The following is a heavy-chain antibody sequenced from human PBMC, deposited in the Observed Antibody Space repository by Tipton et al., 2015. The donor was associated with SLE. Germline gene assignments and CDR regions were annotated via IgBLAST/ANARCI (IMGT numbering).Heavy chain of an antibody. J-gene: IGHJ6*03. CDR1: GGSISSSNYY. Sequence: TLSLTCTVSGGSISSSNYYWGWIRQPPGKGLEGIGSNSYSGNTYYNPSLKSRVTITVGTSKNHFSLKVTSATAADTAVCYCARVSTMVRGVQDFYYYYLDVWGKASAVTVSS. CDR3: ARVSTMVRGVQDFYYYYLDV. V-gene: IGHV4-39*07. CDR2: NSYSGNT. D-gene: IGHD3-10*01.